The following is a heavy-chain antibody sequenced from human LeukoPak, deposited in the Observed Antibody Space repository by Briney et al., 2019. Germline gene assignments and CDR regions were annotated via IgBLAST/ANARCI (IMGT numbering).Heavy chain of an antibody. Sequence: GGSLRLSCVASGFTFDNAWMSWVRQAPGKGLEWVSAISGSGGSTYYADSVKGRFTISRDNSKNTLYLQMNSLRAEDTAVYYCAKDSVAGNFDYWGQGTLVTVSS. CDR2: ISGSGGST. J-gene: IGHJ4*02. CDR1: GFTFDNAW. D-gene: IGHD6-19*01. V-gene: IGHV3-23*01. CDR3: AKDSVAGNFDY.